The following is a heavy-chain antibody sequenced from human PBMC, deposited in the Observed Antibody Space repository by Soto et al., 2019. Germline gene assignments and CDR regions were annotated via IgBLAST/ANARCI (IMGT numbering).Heavy chain of an antibody. CDR1: GYTFTSYD. Sequence: QVQLVQSGAEVKKPGASVKVSCKASGYTFTSYDINWVRQATGQGLEWMGWMNPNSANTGYAQKCRGRVTMTRNTYISTAYMELSSLRSEDTDVYYCARERTVAGNDYWGQGTLVTVSS. D-gene: IGHD6-19*01. J-gene: IGHJ4*02. CDR3: ARERTVAGNDY. V-gene: IGHV1-8*01. CDR2: MNPNSANT.